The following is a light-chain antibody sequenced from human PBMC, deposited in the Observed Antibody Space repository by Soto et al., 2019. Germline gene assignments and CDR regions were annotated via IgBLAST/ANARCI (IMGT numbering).Light chain of an antibody. V-gene: IGKV3-20*01. CDR2: GAS. Sequence: EIVLTQSPGTLSVSPGERATLSCRASQNINSDYLAWHQQKPGQAPSLLIYGASTRAAGVPDRFSGSGSGTDFSLTINRLEPEDFAVFFCQQYGSSPSFGPGTKVDLK. CDR1: QNINSDY. J-gene: IGKJ3*01. CDR3: QQYGSSPS.